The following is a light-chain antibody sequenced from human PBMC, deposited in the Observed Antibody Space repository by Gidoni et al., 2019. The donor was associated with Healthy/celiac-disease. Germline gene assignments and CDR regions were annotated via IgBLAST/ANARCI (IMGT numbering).Light chain of an antibody. CDR1: SSDVGGYNY. CDR3: SSYTSSSILWV. J-gene: IGLJ3*02. Sequence: QSALTQPASVSGSPGQSIPISCTGTSSDVGGYNYVSWYQQHPGKAPKLMIYEVSNRPSGVSNRFSGSKSGNTASLTISGLQAEDEADYYCSSYTSSSILWVFGGGTKLTVL. V-gene: IGLV2-14*01. CDR2: EVS.